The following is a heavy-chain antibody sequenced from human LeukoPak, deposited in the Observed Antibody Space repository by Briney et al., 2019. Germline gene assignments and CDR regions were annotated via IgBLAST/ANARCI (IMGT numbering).Heavy chain of an antibody. J-gene: IGHJ4*02. V-gene: IGHV4-31*03. CDR3: ARAPYDSSGYYYGGFDY. D-gene: IGHD3-22*01. CDR2: IYYSGST. Sequence: SETLSLTCTVSGGSISSGGYYWSWIRQHPGKGLEWIGYIYYSGSTYYNPSLKSRVTISVDTSKNQFPLKLSSVTAADTAVYYCARAPYDSSGYYYGGFDYWGQGTLVTVSS. CDR1: GGSISSGGYY.